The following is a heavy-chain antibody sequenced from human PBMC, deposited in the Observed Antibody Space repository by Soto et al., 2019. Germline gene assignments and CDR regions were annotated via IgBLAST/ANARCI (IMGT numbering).Heavy chain of an antibody. CDR1: DYTFTSHG. D-gene: IGHD3-22*01. V-gene: IGHV1-18*01. CDR2: ISGYNGNT. Sequence: VKVSCKASDYTFTSHGISWVRQAPGQGLEWMGWISGYNGNTKCAQKFQGRVTMTTDTTTSTAYMELRSLRSDDTAVYYCAKDYYDTSGYYGFDYWGQGTLVTVSS. J-gene: IGHJ4*02. CDR3: AKDYYDTSGYYGFDY.